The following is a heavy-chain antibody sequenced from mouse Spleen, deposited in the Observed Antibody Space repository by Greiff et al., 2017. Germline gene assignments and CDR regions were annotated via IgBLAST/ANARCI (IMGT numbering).Heavy chain of an antibody. CDR3: ARKEWGFDY. CDR1: GYTFTDYY. CDR2: INPNNGGT. J-gene: IGHJ2*01. D-gene: IGHD1-3*01. V-gene: IGHV1-26*01. Sequence: VQLQQSGPELVKPGASVKISCKASGYTFTDYYMNWVKQSHGKSLEWIGDINPNNGGTSYNQKFKGKATLTVDKSSSTAYMELRSLTSEDSAVYYCARKEWGFDYWGQGTTLTVSS.